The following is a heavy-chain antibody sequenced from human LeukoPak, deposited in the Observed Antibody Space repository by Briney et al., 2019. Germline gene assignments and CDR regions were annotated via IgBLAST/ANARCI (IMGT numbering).Heavy chain of an antibody. Sequence: SETLSLTCTVSGDSIYSGNYYWSWIRQPAGKGLEWIGRIYSSGTTIYNPSLKSRVTISVDTSKNQFSLKMSSVTAADTAVYYCAREGGSYDSSGYYSLHYYFDYWGQGTLVTVSS. V-gene: IGHV4-61*02. CDR1: GDSIYSGNYY. CDR2: IYSSGTT. J-gene: IGHJ4*02. CDR3: AREGGSYDSSGYYSLHYYFDY. D-gene: IGHD3-22*01.